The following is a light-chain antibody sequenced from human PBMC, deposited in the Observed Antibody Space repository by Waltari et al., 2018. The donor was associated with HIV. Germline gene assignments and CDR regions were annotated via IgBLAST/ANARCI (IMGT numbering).Light chain of an antibody. Sequence: QSALTQPPSASGSPGQSVTISCTGASSDLGVYNPVSWYQQRPGKAPKVIISEVSKRSSGVPNRFSGSTSGNTASLTVSGLQADDEAEYFCSFYGGSNILVFGGGTKLTVL. CDR3: SFYGGSNILV. CDR2: EVS. CDR1: SSDLGVYNP. V-gene: IGLV2-8*01. J-gene: IGLJ2*01.